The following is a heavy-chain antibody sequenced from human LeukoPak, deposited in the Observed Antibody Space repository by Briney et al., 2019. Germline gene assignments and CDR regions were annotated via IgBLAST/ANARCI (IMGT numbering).Heavy chain of an antibody. J-gene: IGHJ4*02. D-gene: IGHD1-14*01. CDR1: GFTFSSYA. Sequence: GGSLRLSCAGSGFTFSSYAMSWVRQAPGKGLEWVSGISGSGSSTHYADSVKGRFTISRDNSKSTLYLQMNSLRDEDTAVYYCANYRSWGQGTLATVSS. CDR3: ANYRS. V-gene: IGHV3-23*01. CDR2: ISGSGSST.